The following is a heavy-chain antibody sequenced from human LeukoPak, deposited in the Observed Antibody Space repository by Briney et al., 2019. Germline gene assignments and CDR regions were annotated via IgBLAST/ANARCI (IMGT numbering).Heavy chain of an antibody. V-gene: IGHV3-23*01. CDR3: AKDKTRFFDY. CDR1: GFTFSSYA. CDR2: ISGSGGRT. D-gene: IGHD1-1*01. Sequence: GGSLRLSCAASGFTFSSYAMSRVRQAPGKGLEWVSAISGSGGRTYYADSVKGRFTISRDNSKNTLYLQMNSLRAEDTAVYYCAKDKTRFFDYWGQGTLVTVSS. J-gene: IGHJ4*02.